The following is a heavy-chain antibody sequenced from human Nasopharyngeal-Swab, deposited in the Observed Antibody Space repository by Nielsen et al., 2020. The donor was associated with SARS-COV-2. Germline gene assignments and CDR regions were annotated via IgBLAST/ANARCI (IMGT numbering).Heavy chain of an antibody. CDR1: GGSISSGGYS. CDR2: IYHSGST. V-gene: IGHV4-30-2*01. D-gene: IGHD6-13*01. J-gene: IGHJ3*02. Sequence: LRLSCAVSGGSISSGGYSWSWIRQPPGKGLEWIGYIYHSGSTNYNPSLKSRVTISVDTSKNQFSLKLSSVTAADTAVYYCARGPPYSSSWYSLGSVGAFDIWGQGTMVTVSS. CDR3: ARGPPYSSSWYSLGSVGAFDI.